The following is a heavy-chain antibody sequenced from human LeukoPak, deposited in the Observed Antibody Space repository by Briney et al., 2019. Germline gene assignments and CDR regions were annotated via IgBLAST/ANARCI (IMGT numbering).Heavy chain of an antibody. Sequence: GASVKVSCKASGYTFTSYDINSVRQATGQGLEWMGWMNPNSGNTGYAQKFQGRVTMTRNTSISTAYMELSSLRSEDTAVYYCARLQTTVTTRFLDVWGKGTTVTVSS. CDR2: MNPNSGNT. CDR3: ARLQTTVTTRFLDV. D-gene: IGHD4-17*01. J-gene: IGHJ6*04. CDR1: GYTFTSYD. V-gene: IGHV1-8*01.